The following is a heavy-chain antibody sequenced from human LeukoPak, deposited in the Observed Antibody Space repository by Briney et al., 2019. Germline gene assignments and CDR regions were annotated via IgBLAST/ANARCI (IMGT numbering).Heavy chain of an antibody. CDR3: ATSNDAKIAPFDH. D-gene: IGHD2-21*01. Sequence: SETLSLTCTISGVSMSAYQWSWVRQSPEKGLEWIGCINTKGETSYNPSLKSRVTTSVDTSKSQFSLRLTSVTAADTAVYYCATSNDAKIAPFDHWGQGAPVTVSS. CDR1: GVSMSAYQ. J-gene: IGHJ4*02. V-gene: IGHV4-4*09. CDR2: INTKGET.